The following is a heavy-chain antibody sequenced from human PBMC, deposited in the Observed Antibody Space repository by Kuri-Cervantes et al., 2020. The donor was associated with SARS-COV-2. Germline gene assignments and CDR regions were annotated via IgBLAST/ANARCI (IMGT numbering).Heavy chain of an antibody. CDR3: ARVLGSGWYYFDY. Sequence: ASVKVSCKASGYTFTNYGISWVRQAPGQGLEWMGWISAYNAETNYAQKLQGRVTMATDTSTSTAYMELRSLRSDDTAVYYCARVLGSGWYYFDYWGQGTLVTVSS. CDR2: ISAYNAET. D-gene: IGHD6-19*01. J-gene: IGHJ4*02. CDR1: GYTFTNYG. V-gene: IGHV1-18*01.